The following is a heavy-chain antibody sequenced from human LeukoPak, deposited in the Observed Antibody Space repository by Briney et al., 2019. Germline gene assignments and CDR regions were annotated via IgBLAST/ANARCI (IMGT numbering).Heavy chain of an antibody. V-gene: IGHV1-2*02. Sequence: ASVKVSCKASGYTFTDYYMHWVRQAPGQGSEWMGWIKPNSGATNYAQNFQGRVTITRDRSISTAYMELRRLRSDDTAVYYCARTQLELFDWFDHWGQGTPVTVSS. J-gene: IGHJ5*02. CDR1: GYTFTDYY. CDR2: IKPNSGAT. D-gene: IGHD1-1*01. CDR3: ARTQLELFDWFDH.